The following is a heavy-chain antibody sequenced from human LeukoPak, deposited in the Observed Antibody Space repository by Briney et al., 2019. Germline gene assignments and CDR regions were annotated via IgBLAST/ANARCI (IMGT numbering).Heavy chain of an antibody. D-gene: IGHD3-10*01. CDR3: ASLGSGSSPIIDFDY. CDR1: GYTFTRCY. J-gene: IGHJ4*02. V-gene: IGHV1-46*01. CDR2: IDPSGGGT. Sequence: ASVKVSCKASGYTFTRCYMHWVRQASGQGLEWMGIIDPSGGGTSYAQKFQGRVIMTRDTSTSTVYMELSSLRSEDTAVYYCASLGSGSSPIIDFDYWGQGTLVTVSS.